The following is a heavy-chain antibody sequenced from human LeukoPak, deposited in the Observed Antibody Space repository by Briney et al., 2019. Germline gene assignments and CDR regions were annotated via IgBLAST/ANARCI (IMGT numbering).Heavy chain of an antibody. CDR3: ARGQLERFGDADY. J-gene: IGHJ4*02. CDR1: GFTFSSYG. CDR2: IWYDGSNK. Sequence: GRSLRLSCAASGFTFSSYGMHWVRQAPGQGLEWVAVIWYDGSNKYYADSVKGRFTISRDNSKNTLYLQMNSLRAEDTAVYYCARGQLERFGDADYWGQGTLVTVSS. D-gene: IGHD1-1*01. V-gene: IGHV3-33*01.